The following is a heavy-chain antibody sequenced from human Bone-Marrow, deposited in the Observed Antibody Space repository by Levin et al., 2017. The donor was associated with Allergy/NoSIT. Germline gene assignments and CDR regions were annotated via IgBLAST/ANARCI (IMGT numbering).Heavy chain of an antibody. CDR1: GGSVSSDTYY. V-gene: IGHV4-61*01. CDR2: ISSSGST. D-gene: IGHD3-9*01. J-gene: IGHJ4*02. CDR3: ARDDYSDFTGWV. Sequence: NTSETLSLTCTVSGGSVSSDTYYWSWIRQPPGKGLEWIGYISSSGSTYYNPSLMSRVTISVHTSKNQFSLKLSSVTAADTAVYYCARDDYSDFTGWVWGQGSLVTVSS.